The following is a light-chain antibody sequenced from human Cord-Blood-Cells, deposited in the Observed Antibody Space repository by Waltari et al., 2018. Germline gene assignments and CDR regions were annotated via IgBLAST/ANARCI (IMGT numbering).Light chain of an antibody. Sequence: QSALTQPASVSGSPGQSITISCTGTSSDVGGYNYVSWYQQHPGKPPKLMIYDVSNRPSGFSNRFSGSKSGNTASLTISGLQAEDEADYYCSSYTSSSPYVVFGGGTKLTVL. CDR1: SSDVGGYNY. CDR2: DVS. CDR3: SSYTSSSPYVV. J-gene: IGLJ2*01. V-gene: IGLV2-14*01.